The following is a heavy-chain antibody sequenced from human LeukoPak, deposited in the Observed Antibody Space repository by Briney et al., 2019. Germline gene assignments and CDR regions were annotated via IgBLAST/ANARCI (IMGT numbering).Heavy chain of an antibody. D-gene: IGHD3-10*01. J-gene: IGHJ6*03. Sequence: GGSLRLSCAASGFTFSSSAMSWVRQAPGKGLEWVSSISGSGDSTYYADSVKGRFTISRDNSKNTLYLQMNSLRAEDTAVYYCAKVKYYGSGSFYYYMDVWGKGTTVTISS. CDR2: ISGSGDST. CDR3: AKVKYYGSGSFYYYMDV. V-gene: IGHV3-23*01. CDR1: GFTFSSSA.